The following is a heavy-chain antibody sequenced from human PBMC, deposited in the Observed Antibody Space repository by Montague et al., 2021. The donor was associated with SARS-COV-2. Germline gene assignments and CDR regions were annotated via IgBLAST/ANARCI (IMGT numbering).Heavy chain of an antibody. CDR2: IYWDDDK. Sequence: VKPTQTLTLTCTFSGFSLSTSGVGVGWIRQPPGKALEWLALIYWDDDKRYSPSLKSRLTITKDTSKNQVVLTMTNVDPVDTATYYCAHKTGLRYFDWLFQTNPTGGYFDLWGRGTLVTVSS. D-gene: IGHD3-9*01. V-gene: IGHV2-5*02. J-gene: IGHJ2*01. CDR3: AHKTGLRYFDWLFQTNPTGGYFDL. CDR1: GFSLSTSGVG.